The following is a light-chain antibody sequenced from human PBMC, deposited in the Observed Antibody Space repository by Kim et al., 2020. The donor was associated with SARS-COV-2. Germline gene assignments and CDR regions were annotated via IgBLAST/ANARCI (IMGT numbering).Light chain of an antibody. CDR1: SGSIDDNY. J-gene: IGLJ2*01. CDR2: EDD. CDR3: QSYNRSNVV. V-gene: IGLV6-57*03. Sequence: GKTVTISCTRSSGSIDDNYVQWYQQRPGGVPTTVIYEDDQRPSGVSDRFSGSIDNSSNSASLTMSGLKTEDEADYYCQSYNRSNVVFGGGTQLTVL.